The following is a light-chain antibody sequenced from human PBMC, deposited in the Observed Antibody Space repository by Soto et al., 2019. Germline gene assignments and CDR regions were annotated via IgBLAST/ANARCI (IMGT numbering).Light chain of an antibody. V-gene: IGLV2-14*01. CDR3: SSYTSSSTRV. Sequence: QSALTQPATVSGSPGQSITISCTGTSSDVGGYNYVSWYQQHPGKAPKHMIYEVSNRPSGVSNRVSGSKSGNTASLTISGLQAEDEADYACSSYTSSSTRVFGGGTQLTVL. CDR2: EVS. J-gene: IGLJ3*02. CDR1: SSDVGGYNY.